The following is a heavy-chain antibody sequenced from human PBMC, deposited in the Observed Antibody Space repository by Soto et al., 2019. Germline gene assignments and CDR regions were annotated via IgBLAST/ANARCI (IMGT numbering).Heavy chain of an antibody. D-gene: IGHD2-15*01. J-gene: IGHJ5*02. V-gene: IGHV4-4*02. Sequence: QVQLQEPGPGLVKPSGTLSLTCAVSSGSISSNTWWSWVRQPPGKGLEWIGEIYHSGSTNYNPSLKSRVTISGDKSKSQFSLKLSSVTAADTAVYYCARADCNGGRCYASANWFDPWGQGTLVTVSS. CDR1: SGSISSNTW. CDR3: ARADCNGGRCYASANWFDP. CDR2: IYHSGST.